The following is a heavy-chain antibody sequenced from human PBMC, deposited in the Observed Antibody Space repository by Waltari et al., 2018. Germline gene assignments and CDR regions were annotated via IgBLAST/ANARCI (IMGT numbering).Heavy chain of an antibody. Sequence: EMQLLESGGALVQPGGSLRLSCVASGFPFRDYTMNWVRQVPGKGLEWVAVLTASGLMDYGDSGKGRFIISRDNSKNTLYLEMFRLRVEDTATYYCAKDEGARLAPTFGMDAWGQGTTVIVSS. J-gene: IGHJ6*02. D-gene: IGHD3-16*01. CDR3: AKDEGARLAPTFGMDA. CDR1: GFPFRDYT. CDR2: LTASGLM. V-gene: IGHV3-23*01.